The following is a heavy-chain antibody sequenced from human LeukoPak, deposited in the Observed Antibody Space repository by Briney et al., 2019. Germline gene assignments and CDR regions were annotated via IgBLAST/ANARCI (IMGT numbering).Heavy chain of an antibody. V-gene: IGHV4-30-4*08. CDR3: ARRDYDFWSGQPSPWPHAFDI. D-gene: IGHD3-3*01. CDR2: IYYSGST. Sequence: SQTLSLTCTVSGGSISSGDYYWSWIRQPPGKGLEWIGHIYYSGSTYYNPSLKSRVTISVDTSKNQFSLKLSSVTAADTAVYYCARRDYDFWSGQPSPWPHAFDIWGQGTMVTVSS. J-gene: IGHJ3*02. CDR1: GGSISSGDYY.